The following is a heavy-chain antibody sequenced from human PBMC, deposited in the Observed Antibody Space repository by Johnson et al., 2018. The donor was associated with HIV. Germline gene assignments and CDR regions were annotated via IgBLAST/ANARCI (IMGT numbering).Heavy chain of an antibody. CDR2: IFYDGSYK. J-gene: IGHJ3*02. CDR1: GFTFSTYA. Sequence: QVQLVESGGGVVQPGRSLRLSCAASGFTFSTYAMHWVRQAPGKGLEWVAIIFYDGSYKYYADSVKGRFTISRDNSKNTLYLHMNSLRAEDTAVYYCAKRLESSSWSHDAFDIWGQGTMVTVSS. V-gene: IGHV3-30*04. CDR3: AKRLESSSWSHDAFDI. D-gene: IGHD6-13*01.